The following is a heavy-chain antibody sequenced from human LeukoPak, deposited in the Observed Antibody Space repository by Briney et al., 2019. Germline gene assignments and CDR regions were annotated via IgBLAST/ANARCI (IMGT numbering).Heavy chain of an antibody. D-gene: IGHD2-2*01. Sequence: SETLSLTCAVYGGSFSGYYWSWIRQPPGKGLELIGEINHSGRTNYNPSLKSRVTISVDTSKNQFSLKLSYVTAAETAVYYCARGPFGDVVVPAAISLDYWGQGTLVTVSS. CDR2: INHSGRT. CDR1: GGSFSGYY. J-gene: IGHJ4*02. CDR3: ARGPFGDVVVPAAISLDY. V-gene: IGHV4-34*01.